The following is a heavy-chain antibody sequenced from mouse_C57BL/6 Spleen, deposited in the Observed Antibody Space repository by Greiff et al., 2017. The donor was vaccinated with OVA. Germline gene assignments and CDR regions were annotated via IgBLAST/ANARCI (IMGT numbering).Heavy chain of an antibody. V-gene: IGHV2-2*01. CDR1: GFSLTSYG. D-gene: IGHD2-4*01. J-gene: IGHJ3*01. CDR2: IWSGGST. CDR3: ARGNDYGTY. Sequence: VQLQQSGPGLVQPSQSLSITCTVSGFSLTSYGVHWVRQSPGKGLEWLGVIWSGGSTDYNAAFISRLSISKDNSKSQVFFKMNSLQADDTAIYYCARGNDYGTYWGQGTLVTVSA.